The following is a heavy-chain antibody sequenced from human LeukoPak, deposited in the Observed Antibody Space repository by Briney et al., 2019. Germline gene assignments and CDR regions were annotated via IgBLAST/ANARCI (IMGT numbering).Heavy chain of an antibody. CDR1: GFTFSSYS. Sequence: GGSLRLSCAASGFTFSSYSMNWVRQAPGKGLEWVSSISSSSSYIYYADSVKGRFTISRDNAKNSLYLQMNSLRAEDTAVYYCARGPDIVVVPAAWFDPWGQGTLVTVS. V-gene: IGHV3-21*01. CDR3: ARGPDIVVVPAAWFDP. CDR2: ISSSSSYI. D-gene: IGHD2-2*01. J-gene: IGHJ5*02.